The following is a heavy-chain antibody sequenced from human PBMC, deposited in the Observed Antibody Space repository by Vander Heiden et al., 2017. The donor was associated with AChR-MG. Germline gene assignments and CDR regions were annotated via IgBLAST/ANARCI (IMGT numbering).Heavy chain of an antibody. Sequence: QVQLVESGGGFVRPGGSLRVSSAASGFRLGDYYMGWIRQAPGKGLEGLSYSSRSGTPLYYANSVKGRFTISRDIAKNSLDLHMNSLRAEDTAVYYCARLTTLNTHFDHWGQGALVTVSS. CDR1: GFRLGDYY. V-gene: IGHV3-11*01. CDR3: ARLTTLNTHFDH. CDR2: SSRSGTPL. D-gene: IGHD4-17*01. J-gene: IGHJ4*02.